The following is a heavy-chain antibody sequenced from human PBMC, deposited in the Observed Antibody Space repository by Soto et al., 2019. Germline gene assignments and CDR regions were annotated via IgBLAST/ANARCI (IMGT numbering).Heavy chain of an antibody. CDR1: GGTFSSYT. D-gene: IGHD3-22*01. CDR3: ARASNTMIVAFDY. J-gene: IGHJ4*02. CDR2: IIPILGIA. Sequence: QVQLVQSGAEVKKPGSSVKVSCKASGGTFSSYTISWVRQAPGQGLEWMGRIIPILGIANYAQKFQGRVTITADKSTSTAYMELSGLRSEDTAVYYCARASNTMIVAFDYWGQGTLVTVSS. V-gene: IGHV1-69*02.